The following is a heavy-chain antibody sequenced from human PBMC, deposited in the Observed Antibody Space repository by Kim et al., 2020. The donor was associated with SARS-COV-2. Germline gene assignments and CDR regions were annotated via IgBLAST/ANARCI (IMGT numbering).Heavy chain of an antibody. D-gene: IGHD3-22*01. Sequence: GGSLRLSCAASGFTFSSYEMNWVRQAPGKGLEWVSYISSSGSTIYYADSVKGRFTISRDNAKNSLYLQMNSLRAEDTAVYYCAGKVDYYDSSGRIDYWGQGTLVTVSS. CDR2: ISSSGSTI. V-gene: IGHV3-48*03. J-gene: IGHJ4*02. CDR1: GFTFSSYE. CDR3: AGKVDYYDSSGRIDY.